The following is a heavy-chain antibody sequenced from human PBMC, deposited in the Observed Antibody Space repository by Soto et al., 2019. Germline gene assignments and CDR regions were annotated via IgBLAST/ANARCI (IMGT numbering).Heavy chain of an antibody. D-gene: IGHD6-13*01. J-gene: IGHJ3*02. Sequence: LRLSCAASGFTFDDYAMHWVRQAPGKGLEWVSGISWNSGSIGYADSVKGRFTISRDNAKNSLYLQMNSLRAEDTASYYCAKDMWQQLVLDAFDIWGQGTMVTVSS. CDR3: AKDMWQQLVLDAFDI. CDR1: GFTFDDYA. V-gene: IGHV3-9*01. CDR2: ISWNSGSI.